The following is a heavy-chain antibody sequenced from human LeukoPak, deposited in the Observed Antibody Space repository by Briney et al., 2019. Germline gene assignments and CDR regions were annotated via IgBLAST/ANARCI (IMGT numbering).Heavy chain of an antibody. CDR3: ARDEPGYGEFLLY. CDR2: VSGSGGST. V-gene: IGHV3-23*01. J-gene: IGHJ4*02. Sequence: PGGSLRLSCAASGFTFSRYAMNWDRQAPGKGLEWVSAVSGSGGSTYYADSVKGRFTISRDNTKNSMYLQMSSLRAEDTAVYYCARDEPGYGEFLLYWGQGTLVTVSS. CDR1: GFTFSRYA. D-gene: IGHD3-10*01.